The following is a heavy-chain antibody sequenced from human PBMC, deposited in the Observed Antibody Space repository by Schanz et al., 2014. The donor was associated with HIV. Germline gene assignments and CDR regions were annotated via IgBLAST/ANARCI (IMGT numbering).Heavy chain of an antibody. Sequence: QVQLVESGGGVVQPGRSLRLSCAVSGFTFSGYGMHWVRQAPGKGLEWVALIWYDGGNKYYADSVKGRFTISRDNSKNTLYLQMNSLRAEDTAVYYCANLVVAATDDAFEIWGQGTMVTVSS. CDR1: GFTFSGYG. V-gene: IGHV3-33*06. D-gene: IGHD2-15*01. CDR3: ANLVVAATDDAFEI. J-gene: IGHJ3*02. CDR2: IWYDGGNK.